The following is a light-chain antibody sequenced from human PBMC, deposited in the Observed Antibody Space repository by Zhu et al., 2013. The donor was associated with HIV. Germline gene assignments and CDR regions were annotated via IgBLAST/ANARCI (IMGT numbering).Light chain of an antibody. CDR2: WAS. CDR3: QQYNSYWT. V-gene: IGKV4-1*01. Sequence: DIVMTQSPDSLAVSLGERATINCKSSQSILSSSNNKNYLAWYQQKPGQPPKLLIYWASTRESGVPDRFSGSGSGTDFTLTISSLQAEDVAVYYCQQYNSYWTFGQGTKVEIK. J-gene: IGKJ1*01. CDR1: QSILSSSNNKNY.